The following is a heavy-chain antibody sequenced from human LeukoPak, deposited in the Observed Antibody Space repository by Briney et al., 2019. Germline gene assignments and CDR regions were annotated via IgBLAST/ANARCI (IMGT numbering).Heavy chain of an antibody. CDR3: VRDGGVSGYDLLDY. V-gene: IGHV3-7*01. Sequence: GGSLRLSCTASGSIFSNYWMTWVRQAPGKGLEWVAQINQDGSKEYYIDSVKARFSISRDNARNSLSLQMNSLRAEDTAVYYCVRDGGVSGYDLLDYWGQGTLVTVSS. D-gene: IGHD5-12*01. J-gene: IGHJ4*02. CDR2: INQDGSKE. CDR1: GSIFSNYW.